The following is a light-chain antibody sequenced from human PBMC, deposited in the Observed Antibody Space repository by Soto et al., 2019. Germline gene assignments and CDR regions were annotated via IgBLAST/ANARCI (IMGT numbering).Light chain of an antibody. J-gene: IGKJ1*01. Sequence: ETVLTQSPGTLSLSPGEGATLSCRASQSLVGNNLAWYQQKPGQAPRLLIYGVSSRATGIPDRFSGSGSTTDFTLTISRLEPEDLAVFYCQHYGGSAGTFGQGTKVEIK. CDR1: QSLVGNN. V-gene: IGKV3-20*01. CDR3: QHYGGSAGT. CDR2: GVS.